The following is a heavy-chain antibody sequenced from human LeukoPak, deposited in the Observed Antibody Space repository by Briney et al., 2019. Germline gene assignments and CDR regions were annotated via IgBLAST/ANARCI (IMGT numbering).Heavy chain of an antibody. CDR1: GYSFTSYW. V-gene: IGHV5-51*01. D-gene: IGHD2-2*01. Sequence: GESLKISCKGSGYSFTSYWIGWVRQMPRKGLEWMGIIYPGDSDTRYSPSFQGQVTISADKSISTAYLQWSSLKASDTAMYYCARQGYCSSTSCYSGGIYYFDYWGQGTLVTVSS. J-gene: IGHJ4*02. CDR3: ARQGYCSSTSCYSGGIYYFDY. CDR2: IYPGDSDT.